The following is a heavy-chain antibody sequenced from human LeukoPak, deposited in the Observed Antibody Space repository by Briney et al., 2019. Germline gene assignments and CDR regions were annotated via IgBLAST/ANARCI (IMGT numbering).Heavy chain of an antibody. Sequence: GGSLRLSCAASGFTFSSYAMSWVRQAPGKGLEWVSAITGSGGSTYYADSVKGRFTLSRDTSKNTLYLQMHSLRAEDTAAYYCAKDLNFWSGYQTVWGQGTLVTVSS. CDR2: ITGSGGST. CDR1: GFTFSSYA. CDR3: AKDLNFWSGYQTV. J-gene: IGHJ4*02. D-gene: IGHD3-3*01. V-gene: IGHV3-23*01.